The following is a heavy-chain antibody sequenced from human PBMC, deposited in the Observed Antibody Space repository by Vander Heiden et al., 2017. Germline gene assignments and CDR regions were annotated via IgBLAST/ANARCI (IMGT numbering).Heavy chain of an antibody. V-gene: IGHV3-21*01. CDR1: GFTFRSYN. CDR3: ARDHSNLGYSYGRYYYGMDV. CDR2: VSSTGSYI. J-gene: IGHJ6*02. Sequence: EVQLVESGGGLVKPGGSLRLSCAASGFTFRSYNMNWVRQAPGKGLEWVSSVSSTGSYIYYADSVKGRFTISRDDAKNSLYLQMNSLRAEDTAVYYCARDHSNLGYSYGRYYYGMDVWGQGTTVTVSS. D-gene: IGHD5-18*01.